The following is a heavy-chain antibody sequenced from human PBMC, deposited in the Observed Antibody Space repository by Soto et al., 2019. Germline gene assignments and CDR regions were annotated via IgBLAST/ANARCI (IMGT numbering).Heavy chain of an antibody. CDR3: ASDGEYYYDSSGYYY. CDR2: ISSSGSTI. Sequence: GGSLRLSCAASGFTFSSYEMNWVRQAPGKGLEWVSYISSSGSTIYYADSVKGRFTISRDNAKNSLYLQMNSLRAEDMAVYYCASDGEYYYDSSGYYYWGQGTLV. D-gene: IGHD3-22*01. V-gene: IGHV3-48*03. J-gene: IGHJ4*02. CDR1: GFTFSSYE.